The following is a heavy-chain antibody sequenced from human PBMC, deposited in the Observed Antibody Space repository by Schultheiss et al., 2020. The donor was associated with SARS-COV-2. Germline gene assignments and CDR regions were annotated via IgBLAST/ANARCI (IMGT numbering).Heavy chain of an antibody. J-gene: IGHJ4*02. CDR2: VYHSGPT. CDR1: GGSISGTTW. Sequence: SETLSLTCAVSGGSISGTTWWSWVRQPPGKGLEWIGEVYHSGPTNYNPSLTSRVTISVDKSKNQFSLNLSSVTAADTAVYYCARGRSFDYWGQGILVTVSS. V-gene: IGHV4-4*02. CDR3: ARGRSFDY.